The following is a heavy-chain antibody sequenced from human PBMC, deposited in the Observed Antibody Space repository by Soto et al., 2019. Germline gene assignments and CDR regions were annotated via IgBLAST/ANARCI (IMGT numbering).Heavy chain of an antibody. CDR1: GDFVNSGNYY. J-gene: IGHJ6*02. CDR2: VHRSVST. Sequence: PSETLSLTCTVSGDFVNSGNYYWTCIRQPPGKGLEWIGYVHRSVSTNYNPSLKSRVTIVLDTSKDRFSLRLESVTAADTGVYYCARDNRAADFWRDKDYGLDVWGQGTTVTVSS. V-gene: IGHV4-61*01. D-gene: IGHD3-3*01. CDR3: ARDNRAADFWRDKDYGLDV.